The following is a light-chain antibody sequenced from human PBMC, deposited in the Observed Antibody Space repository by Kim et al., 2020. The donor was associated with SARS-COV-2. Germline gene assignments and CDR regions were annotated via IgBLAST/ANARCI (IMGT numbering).Light chain of an antibody. CDR2: DAS. CDR1: ELISSNY. CDR3: HQYIRSPYS. J-gene: IGKJ2*03. V-gene: IGKV3-20*01. Sequence: LSTGERDTLACRANELISSNYVAGYQHRPGQSPGLLIHDASNRATGIPDRFSGSGSGTDFTLTISRLEPEDFAVYYCHQYIRSPYSFGQGTKLEI.